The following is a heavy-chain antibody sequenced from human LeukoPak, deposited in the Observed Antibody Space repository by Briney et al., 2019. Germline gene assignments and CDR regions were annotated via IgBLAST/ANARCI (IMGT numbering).Heavy chain of an antibody. CDR1: GGSISSYY. Sequence: SETLSLTCTVSGGSISSYYWSWIRQPPGKGLEWIGYTYYSGSTNYNPSLKSRVTISVDTSKNQFSLKLSSVTAADTAVYYCARRRFLDYWGQGTLVTVSS. CDR3: ARRRFLDY. J-gene: IGHJ4*02. D-gene: IGHD2/OR15-2a*01. CDR2: TYYSGST. V-gene: IGHV4-59*08.